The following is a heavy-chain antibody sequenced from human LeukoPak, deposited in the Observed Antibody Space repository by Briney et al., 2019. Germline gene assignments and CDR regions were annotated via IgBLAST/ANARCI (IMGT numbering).Heavy chain of an antibody. Sequence: SEALSLTCTVSGGSISSYYWSWIRQPPGKGLEWVGYISYSGSTNYNPSLKSRVTISVDTSKNQFSLKLSFVTAADTAVYYCAREAGTHFDYWGQGTLVTVSS. D-gene: IGHD6-19*01. CDR2: ISYSGST. J-gene: IGHJ4*02. CDR3: AREAGTHFDY. V-gene: IGHV4-59*01. CDR1: GGSISSYY.